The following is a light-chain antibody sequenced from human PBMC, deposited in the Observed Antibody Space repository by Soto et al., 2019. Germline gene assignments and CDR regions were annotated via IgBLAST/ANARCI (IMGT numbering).Light chain of an antibody. V-gene: IGLV2-14*01. Sequence: QSALTQPASVSGSPGQSITISCTGTSSDVGGYNYVSWYQQHPGKAPKLMIYEVSNRPSGVSHRFSGSRSGNTASLTISGLQAEDEADYYCSSSTSSSTYVFGTGTKVTVL. CDR2: EVS. CDR1: SSDVGGYNY. J-gene: IGLJ1*01. CDR3: SSSTSSSTYV.